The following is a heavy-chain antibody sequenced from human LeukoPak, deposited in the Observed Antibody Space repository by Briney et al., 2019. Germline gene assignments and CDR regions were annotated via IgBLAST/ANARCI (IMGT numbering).Heavy chain of an antibody. J-gene: IGHJ4*02. CDR3: AREGGTWVPFDY. D-gene: IGHD1-1*01. Sequence: ASVKVSCKASNYTFTSHDISWVRQAPGQGLEWMGWIRPYTGNTKYAQKFQGRVTMTTSTSTSIVYMELRSLRSDDTAVYFCAREGGTWVPFDYWGQGTLVTVSS. CDR1: NYTFTSHD. V-gene: IGHV1-18*01. CDR2: IRPYTGNT.